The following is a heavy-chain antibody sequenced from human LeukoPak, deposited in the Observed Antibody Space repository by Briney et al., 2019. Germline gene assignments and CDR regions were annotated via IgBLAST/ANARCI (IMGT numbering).Heavy chain of an antibody. CDR3: ARDRGYCSGGSCYRNWFDP. CDR2: ISAYNDYT. J-gene: IGHJ5*02. Sequence: GASVKVSCKASGYTFTSYGISWVRQAPGQGLEWMGWISAYNDYTNYAQKFRGRVTMTTDTSTSTAYMELRSLRSDETAVYYCARDRGYCSGGSCYRNWFDPWGQGTLVTVSS. D-gene: IGHD2-15*01. CDR1: GYTFTSYG. V-gene: IGHV1-18*01.